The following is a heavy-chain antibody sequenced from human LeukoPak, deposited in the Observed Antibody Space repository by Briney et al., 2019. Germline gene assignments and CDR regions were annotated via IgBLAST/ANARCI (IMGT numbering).Heavy chain of an antibody. CDR3: ARDRGPYCGGDCYSNYWYFDL. CDR1: GGTFSSYA. J-gene: IGHJ2*01. CDR2: IIPIFGIA. V-gene: IGHV1-69*04. Sequence: SVKVSCKASGGTFSSYAISWVRQAPGQGLELMGRIIPIFGIANYAQKFQGRVTITADKSTSTAYMELSSLRSEDTAVYYCARDRGPYCGGDCYSNYWYFDLWGRGTLVTVSS. D-gene: IGHD2-21*02.